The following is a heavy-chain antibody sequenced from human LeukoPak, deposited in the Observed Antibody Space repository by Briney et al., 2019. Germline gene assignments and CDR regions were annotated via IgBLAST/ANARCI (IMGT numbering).Heavy chain of an antibody. CDR1: GGSISSYY. Sequence: PSETLSLTCTVSGGSISSYYWSWIRQPPGKGLEWIGYIYYSGSTNNNPSLKSRVTISVDTSKNQFSLKLSSVTAADTAVYYCARKLRDYYGMDVWGQGTTVTVSS. V-gene: IGHV4-59*08. CDR2: IYYSGST. D-gene: IGHD1-7*01. J-gene: IGHJ6*02. CDR3: ARKLRDYYGMDV.